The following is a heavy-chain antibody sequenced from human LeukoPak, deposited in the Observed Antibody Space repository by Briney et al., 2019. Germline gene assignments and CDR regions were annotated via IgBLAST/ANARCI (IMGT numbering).Heavy chain of an antibody. CDR2: ISAYNGNT. J-gene: IGHJ6*02. D-gene: IGHD5-12*01. Sequence: ASVKVSCKAYGYTFTRYGISWVRQAPGQGLEWMGWISAYNGNTNYAQNLQGRVTMSTDASTSTAYIQLTRLISDDTAVYYWARPSATKSGKYYYYYPMDVWGQGTTVTVSS. V-gene: IGHV1-18*01. CDR1: GYTFTRYG. CDR3: ARPSATKSGKYYYYYPMDV.